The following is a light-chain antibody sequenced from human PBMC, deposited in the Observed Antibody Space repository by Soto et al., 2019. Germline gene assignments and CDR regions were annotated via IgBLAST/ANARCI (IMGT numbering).Light chain of an antibody. CDR3: QSYDSSLSGVV. Sequence: QSVLTQPASVSGSPGQSITISCTGTSSDVGYYKYVSWYQQHPGKAPQLMIYEVSNRPSGVPDRFSGSKSGTSASLAITGLQAEDEADYYCQSYDSSLSGVVFGGGTKVTVL. V-gene: IGLV2-14*01. CDR2: EVS. CDR1: SSDVGYYKY. J-gene: IGLJ2*01.